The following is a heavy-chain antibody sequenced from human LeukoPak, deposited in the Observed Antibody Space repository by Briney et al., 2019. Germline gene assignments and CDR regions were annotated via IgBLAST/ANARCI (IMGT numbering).Heavy chain of an antibody. Sequence: GGSLRLSCAASGFTFSNYGMTWVRQAPGNGLEWVSAISGSGGSTYYADSVKGRFTISRDNSKNTLYLQMNSLRAEDTAVYYCAKDLHAYYYDSSGYYREPRYYFDYWGQGTLVTVSS. CDR2: ISGSGGST. CDR1: GFTFSNYG. CDR3: AKDLHAYYYDSSGYYREPRYYFDY. D-gene: IGHD3-22*01. J-gene: IGHJ4*02. V-gene: IGHV3-23*01.